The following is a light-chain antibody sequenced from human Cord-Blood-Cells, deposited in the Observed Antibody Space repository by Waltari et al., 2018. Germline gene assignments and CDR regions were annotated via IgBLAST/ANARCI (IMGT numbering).Light chain of an antibody. J-gene: IGKJ5*01. CDR2: AAS. Sequence: DIQLPQSPSFLSASVGDSVTITCRAIQGISSYLAWYQQKPGKAPKLLIYAASTLQSGVPSRFSGSGSGTEFTLTISSLQPEDFATYYCQQLTFGQGTRLEIK. V-gene: IGKV1-9*01. CDR1: QGISSY. CDR3: QQLT.